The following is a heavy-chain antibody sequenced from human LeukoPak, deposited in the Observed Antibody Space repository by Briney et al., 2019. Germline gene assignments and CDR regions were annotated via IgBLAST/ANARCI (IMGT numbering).Heavy chain of an antibody. CDR2: IYYSGST. CDR3: ARGGYNYSWYFDL. J-gene: IGHJ2*01. CDR1: GGSISSYY. Sequence: PSETLSLTCTVSGGSISSYYWSWIRQPPGKGLEWIGYIYYSGSTNYNPSLKSRVTISVDTSKNQFSLKLSSVTAADTAVYYCARGGYNYSWYFDLWGRGTLVTVSS. V-gene: IGHV4-59*01. D-gene: IGHD5-24*01.